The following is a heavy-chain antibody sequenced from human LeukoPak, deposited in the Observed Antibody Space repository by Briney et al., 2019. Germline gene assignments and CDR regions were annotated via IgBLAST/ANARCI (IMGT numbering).Heavy chain of an antibody. CDR2: ISSNGGST. D-gene: IGHD1-26*01. V-gene: IGHV3-64*01. J-gene: IGHJ3*02. Sequence: PGGSLRLSCAASGFTFSSYEMNWVRQAPGKGLEYVSAISSNGGSTYYANSVKGRFTISRDNPKNTLYLQMGSLRAEDMAVYYCARDGLGVGGVAAGAFDIWGQGTMVTVSS. CDR1: GFTFSSYE. CDR3: ARDGLGVGGVAAGAFDI.